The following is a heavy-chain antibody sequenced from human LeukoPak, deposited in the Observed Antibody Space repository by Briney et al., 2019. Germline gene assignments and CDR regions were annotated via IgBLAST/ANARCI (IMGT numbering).Heavy chain of an antibody. D-gene: IGHD1-1*01. V-gene: IGHV3-48*03. CDR3: AKNDGNLPYYYYYMDV. Sequence: PGGSLRLSCAASGFSFSDYEMNWVRQAPGKGLEWLSHIDISGNTIHYADSVEGRFTISRDNAKNSVYLQMSSLRAEDTAVYYCAKNDGNLPYYYYYMDVWGKGTTVTVSS. J-gene: IGHJ6*03. CDR1: GFSFSDYE. CDR2: IDISGNTI.